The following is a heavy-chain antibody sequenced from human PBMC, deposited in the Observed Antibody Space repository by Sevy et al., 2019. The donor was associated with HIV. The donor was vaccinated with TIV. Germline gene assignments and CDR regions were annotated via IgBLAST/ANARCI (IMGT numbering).Heavy chain of an antibody. D-gene: IGHD1-1*01. CDR2: ISYDGINK. CDR3: ALERLSSDVAEYFQN. Sequence: GVSLRLSCATSGFTFSSYSMHWVRQAPGKGLGWVATISYDGINKHYADSVKGRFTISRDNFKNSLSLQMNSLRAEDTAVYFCALERLSSDVAEYFQNWGQGTLVTVSS. J-gene: IGHJ1*01. V-gene: IGHV3-30-3*01. CDR1: GFTFSSYS.